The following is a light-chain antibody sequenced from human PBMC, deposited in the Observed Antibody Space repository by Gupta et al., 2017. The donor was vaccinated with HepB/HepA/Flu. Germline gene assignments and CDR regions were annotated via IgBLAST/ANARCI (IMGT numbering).Light chain of an antibody. CDR1: SSDIGKYNW. Sequence: ARTQPASVLGPPGKSITISCTGTSSDIGKYNWVSCYQQVPGKVPKLTIYEVTNRPSGISNSFSGSKSGNTASLTISRLQADDEGDYYCCSYACNSIWVFGGGTKLTVL. CDR3: CSYACNSIWV. V-gene: IGLV2-23*02. CDR2: EVT. J-gene: IGLJ3*02.